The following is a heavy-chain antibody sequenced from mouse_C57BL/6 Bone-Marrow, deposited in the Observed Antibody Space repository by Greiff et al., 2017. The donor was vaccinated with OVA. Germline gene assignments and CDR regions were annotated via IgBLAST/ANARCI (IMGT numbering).Heavy chain of an antibody. CDR3: ARGGFDDYDVWFAY. J-gene: IGHJ3*01. CDR1: GYTFTSYW. V-gene: IGHV1-55*01. Sequence: QVQLQQPGAELVKPGASVKMSCKASGYTFTSYWITWVKQRPGQGLEWIGDIYPGSGSTNYNEKFKSKATLTVDTSSSTAYMQLSSLTSEDSAVYYCARGGFDDYDVWFAYWGQGTLVTVSA. CDR2: IYPGSGST. D-gene: IGHD2-4*01.